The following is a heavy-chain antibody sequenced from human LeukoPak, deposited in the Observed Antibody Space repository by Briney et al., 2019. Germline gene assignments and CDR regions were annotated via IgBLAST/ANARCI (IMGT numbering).Heavy chain of an antibody. J-gene: IGHJ6*02. CDR3: AKSGGGLADSMDV. D-gene: IGHD3-16*01. V-gene: IGHV3-30*18. CDR2: ISYTGSDK. CDR1: GFTFSTYA. Sequence: AGGSLRLSCAASGFTFSTYAMSWVRQAPGKGLEWVAVISYTGSDKYYADSVKGRFTIFRDNSKNTLSLQVNSLRPEDTGVYYCAKSGGGLADSMDVWGQGTTVTVSS.